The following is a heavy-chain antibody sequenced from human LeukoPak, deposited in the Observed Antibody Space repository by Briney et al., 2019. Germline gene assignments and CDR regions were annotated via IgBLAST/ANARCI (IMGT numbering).Heavy chain of an antibody. CDR1: GDSLSRYY. CDR2: INPSGSP. D-gene: IGHD2/OR15-2a*01. Sequence: KPSETLSLTCAVSGDSLSRYYWTWIRQPPGKGLEWLGEINPSGSPDYNPSLKSRATISVDTSKDQFSLRLASVTAADTAVYYCASVRHDPLEYYYYIDVWGKGTTVTVSS. V-gene: IGHV4-34*01. J-gene: IGHJ6*03. CDR3: ASVRHDPLEYYYYIDV.